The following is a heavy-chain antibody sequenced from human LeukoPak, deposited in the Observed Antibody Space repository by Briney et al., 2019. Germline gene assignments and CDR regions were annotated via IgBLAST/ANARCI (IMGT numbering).Heavy chain of an antibody. CDR1: GYTLTELS. CDR2: FDPEDGET. D-gene: IGHD6-19*01. J-gene: IGHJ4*02. Sequence: ASVKVSCKVSGYTLTELSMHWVRQAPGKGLEWMGGFDPEDGETIYAQKFQGRVTMTEDTSTDTAYMELSSLRSEDTAVYYCATGTPTPGYSSGWYDYWGQGTLVTVSS. CDR3: ATGTPTPGYSSGWYDY. V-gene: IGHV1-24*01.